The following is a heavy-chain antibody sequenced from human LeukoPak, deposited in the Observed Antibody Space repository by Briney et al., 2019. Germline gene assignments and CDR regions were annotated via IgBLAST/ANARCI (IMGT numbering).Heavy chain of an antibody. CDR3: ARDTWGQPAYDAFDI. D-gene: IGHD2-2*01. CDR1: GGSISSYY. CDR2: IYYSGST. Sequence: PSETLSLTCTVSGGSISSYYWSWIRQPPGKGLEWIGYIYYSGSTNYNPSLKSRVTISVDTSKNQFSLKLSSVTAADTAVYYCARDTWGQPAYDAFDIWGPGTMVTVSS. J-gene: IGHJ3*02. V-gene: IGHV4-59*01.